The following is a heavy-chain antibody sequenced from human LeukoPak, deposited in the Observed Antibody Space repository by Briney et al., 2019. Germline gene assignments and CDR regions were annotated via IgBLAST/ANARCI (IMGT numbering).Heavy chain of an antibody. Sequence: SETLSLTCAVYGGSFTDYYWSWIRQPPGKGLEWIGGIGHSGSTNYRPSLKSRVIISLDKSKKQFSLKLYSVTAADTAVYYCARGDLLTGYYRNWYFDVWGRGTLVTVSS. D-gene: IGHD3-9*01. CDR3: ARGDLLTGYYRNWYFDV. CDR2: IGHSGST. V-gene: IGHV4-34*01. CDR1: GGSFTDYY. J-gene: IGHJ2*01.